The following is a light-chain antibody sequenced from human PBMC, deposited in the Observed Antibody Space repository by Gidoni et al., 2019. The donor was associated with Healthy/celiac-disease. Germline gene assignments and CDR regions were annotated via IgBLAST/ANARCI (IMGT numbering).Light chain of an antibody. CDR3: QAWDSSTAFYVV. CDR2: QDS. V-gene: IGLV3-1*01. CDR1: KLGDKY. J-gene: IGLJ2*01. Sequence: SYELTQPPSVSVSPGQTASITCSGDKLGDKYACWYQQKPGQSPVLVISQDSKRPSGIPERFSGSNSGNTATLTISGTQARDEADYYCQAWDSSTAFYVVFGGGTKLTVL.